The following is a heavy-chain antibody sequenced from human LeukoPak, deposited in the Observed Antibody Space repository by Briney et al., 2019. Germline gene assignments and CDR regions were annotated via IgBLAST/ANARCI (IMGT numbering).Heavy chain of an antibody. D-gene: IGHD6-13*01. CDR2: ILYDGSDK. Sequence: GGSLRLSCEASGFTFSSYGMHWVRQAPGKGLEWVAVILYDGSDKYYADSVKGRFTISRDNSKNTLYLRMNSLRTEDTAVYYCAKRASSSWSSVDYWGQGTLVTVSS. CDR3: AKRASSSWSSVDY. J-gene: IGHJ4*02. CDR1: GFTFSSYG. V-gene: IGHV3-30*18.